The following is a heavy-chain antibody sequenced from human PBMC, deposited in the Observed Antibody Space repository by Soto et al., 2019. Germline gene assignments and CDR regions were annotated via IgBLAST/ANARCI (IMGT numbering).Heavy chain of an antibody. CDR1: GGSFSGYY. CDR2: INHSGST. D-gene: IGHD4-17*01. J-gene: IGHJ4*02. CDR3: ARRTVTTRYYFDY. V-gene: IGHV4-34*01. Sequence: QVQLQQWGAGLLKPSETLSLTCAVYGGSFSGYYWSWSRQPPGKGLEWIGEINHSGSTNYNPSLKSRVTISVDTSKNQFSLKLSSVTAADTAVYYCARRTVTTRYYFDYWGQGTLVTVSS.